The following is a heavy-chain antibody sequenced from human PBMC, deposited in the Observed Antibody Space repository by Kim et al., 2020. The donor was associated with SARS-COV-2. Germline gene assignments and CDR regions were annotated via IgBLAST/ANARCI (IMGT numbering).Heavy chain of an antibody. CDR2: IKSKSDGWTA. V-gene: IGHV3-15*01. CDR3: TTVSMR. CDR1: GFPFSNDW. Sequence: GGSLRLSCAVSGFPFSNDWFNWVRQAPGKGLEWVGRIKSKSDGWTADLAAPVKGRFAISRDDSKNTLYLLMNSLRTDDSAVYYCTTVSMRWGQGTLVTVS. D-gene: IGHD2-2*01. J-gene: IGHJ4*02.